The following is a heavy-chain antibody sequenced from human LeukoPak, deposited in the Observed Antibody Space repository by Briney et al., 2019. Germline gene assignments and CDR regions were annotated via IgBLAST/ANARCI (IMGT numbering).Heavy chain of an antibody. CDR2: IYYSGST. CDR3: ARGRGYSYGSFDC. CDR1: GGSISSGGYY. V-gene: IGHV4-30-4*07. D-gene: IGHD5-18*01. Sequence: NPSQTLSLTCTVSGGSISSGGYYWSWIRQPPGKGLEWIGYIYYSGSTNYNPSLKSRVTISVDTSKNQFSLKLSSVTAADTAVYYCARGRGYSYGSFDCWGQGTLVTVSS. J-gene: IGHJ4*02.